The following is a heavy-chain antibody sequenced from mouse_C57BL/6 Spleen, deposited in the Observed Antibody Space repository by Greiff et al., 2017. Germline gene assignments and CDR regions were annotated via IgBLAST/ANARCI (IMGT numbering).Heavy chain of an antibody. V-gene: IGHV5-9*01. CDR2: ISGGGGNT. CDR1: GFTFSSYT. J-gene: IGHJ4*01. CDR3: ARRDAMDY. Sequence: EVQGVESGGGLVKPGGSLKLSCAASGFTFSSYTMSWVRQTPEKRLEWVATISGGGGNTYYPDSVKGRFTISRDNAKNTLYLQMSSLRSEDTALYYCARRDAMDYWGQGTSVTVSS.